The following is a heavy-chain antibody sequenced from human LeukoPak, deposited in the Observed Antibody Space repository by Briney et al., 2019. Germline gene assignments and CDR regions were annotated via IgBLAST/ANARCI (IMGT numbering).Heavy chain of an antibody. CDR2: INHSGST. Sequence: SETLSLTCAVYGGSFSGYYWSWIRQPPGKGLEWIGEINHSGSTNYNPSLKSRVTISVDTSKNQFSLKLSSVTAADTAVYYCARRRFNFIAAAGLSPWGQGTLVTVSS. D-gene: IGHD6-13*01. CDR1: GGSFSGYY. CDR3: ARRRFNFIAAAGLSP. J-gene: IGHJ5*02. V-gene: IGHV4-34*01.